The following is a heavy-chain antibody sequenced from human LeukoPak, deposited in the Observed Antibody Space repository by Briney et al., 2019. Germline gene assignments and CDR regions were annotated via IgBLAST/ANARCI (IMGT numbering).Heavy chain of an antibody. CDR1: GFTFSSYN. D-gene: IGHD3-22*01. J-gene: IGHJ4*02. Sequence: PGGSLRLSCAASGFTFSSYNMNWVRQAPGKGLEWVSSISSSSSYIYYADSVKGRFTISRDNAKNSLYLQMNSLRAEDTAVYYCARDTSYYDSSGYSDGYYFDYWGQGTLVTVSS. CDR3: ARDTSYYDSSGYSDGYYFDY. V-gene: IGHV3-21*01. CDR2: ISSSSSYI.